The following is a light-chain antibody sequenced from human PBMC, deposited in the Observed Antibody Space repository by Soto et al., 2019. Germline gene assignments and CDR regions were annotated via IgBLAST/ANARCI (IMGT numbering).Light chain of an antibody. Sequence: QSALTQPASVSGSPGQSITISCTGTSSDIGGYDYVSWYQQYLGKAPKLMIYDVSNRPSGVSNRFSGSRSANTASLTISGLQAEDEADYYCSSYTGSSTVLFGGGTKLTV. CDR2: DVS. CDR3: SSYTGSSTVL. CDR1: SSDIGGYDY. J-gene: IGLJ2*01. V-gene: IGLV2-14*01.